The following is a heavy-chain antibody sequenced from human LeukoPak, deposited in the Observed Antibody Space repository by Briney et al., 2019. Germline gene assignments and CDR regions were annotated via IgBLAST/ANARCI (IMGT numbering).Heavy chain of an antibody. Sequence: PSETLSLTCAVSGGSITTTNWWSWVRQPPGKGLEWIGEVHLSGATNYNPSLESRVTMSIDTSKNHLSLELTSVTAADTAMYYCTRESGAFSPFGFWGQGTLVTVSS. CDR1: GGSITTTNW. J-gene: IGHJ4*02. V-gene: IGHV4-4*02. CDR3: TRESGAFSPFGF. D-gene: IGHD1-26*01. CDR2: VHLSGAT.